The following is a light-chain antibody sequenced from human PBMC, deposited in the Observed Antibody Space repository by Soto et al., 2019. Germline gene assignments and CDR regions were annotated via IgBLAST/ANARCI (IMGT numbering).Light chain of an antibody. CDR2: EVS. CDR1: SSDVGGYTY. J-gene: IGLJ3*02. V-gene: IGLV2-14*01. Sequence: QSALTQPASVSGSPGQSITISCTGTSSDVGGYTYVSWYQQYPGKAPKLMIFEVSNRPSGISNRFSGSKSGYTASLTISGLQAEDEGDYYCSSYTSSSTWLFGGGTKLTVL. CDR3: SSYTSSSTWL.